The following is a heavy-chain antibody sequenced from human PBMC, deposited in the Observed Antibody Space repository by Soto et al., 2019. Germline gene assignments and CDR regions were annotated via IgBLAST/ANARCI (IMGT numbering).Heavy chain of an antibody. V-gene: IGHV4-59*08. CDR2: INYSGST. CDR3: ARRPPTYLPDSSGKFDI. CDR1: GGSISTYH. D-gene: IGHD2-2*01. Sequence: SETLSLTCSVSGGSISTYHWSWIRQSPGKGLEWIGYINYSGSTKYNPSFKSRVTMSVDTSKNQFSLKLRSVTAADTAMYYCARRPPTYLPDSSGKFDIWGQGTMVIV. J-gene: IGHJ3*02.